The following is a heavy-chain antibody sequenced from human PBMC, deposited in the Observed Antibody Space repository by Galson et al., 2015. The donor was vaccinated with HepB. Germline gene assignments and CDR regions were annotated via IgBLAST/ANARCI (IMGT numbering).Heavy chain of an antibody. CDR1: GYTFTSYY. D-gene: IGHD3-10*01. Sequence: VKVSCKASGYTFTSYYMHWVRQAPGQGLEWMGIINPSSGSTSYAQKFQGRVTMTRDTSTSTVYMELSSLRSEDTAVYYCARSRGYYGSGTAYYYYGMDVWGQGTTVTVSS. CDR3: ARSRGYYGSGTAYYYYGMDV. CDR2: INPSSGST. J-gene: IGHJ6*02. V-gene: IGHV1-46*01.